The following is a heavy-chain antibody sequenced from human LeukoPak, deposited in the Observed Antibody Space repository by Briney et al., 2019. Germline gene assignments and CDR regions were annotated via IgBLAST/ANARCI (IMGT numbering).Heavy chain of an antibody. CDR3: APTGKVTVGLGY. D-gene: IGHD2-21*02. CDR1: GFTVSSNY. J-gene: IGHJ4*02. Sequence: GGSLRLSCAASGFTVSSNYMNWVRQAPGKGLEWVSVIYSSGSTYYSDSVKGRFSISRDNSKNTLYLQMNSLRAEDTAVYYCAPTGKVTVGLGYWGQGTLVTVSS. CDR2: IYSSGST. V-gene: IGHV3-53*01.